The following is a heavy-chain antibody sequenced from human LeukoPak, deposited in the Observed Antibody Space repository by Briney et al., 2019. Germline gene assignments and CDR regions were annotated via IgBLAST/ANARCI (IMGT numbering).Heavy chain of an antibody. CDR1: GGSISSGDYY. CDR2: IYYSGST. J-gene: IGHJ5*02. D-gene: IGHD2-2*02. Sequence: ASQTLSLTCTVSGGSISSGDYYWNWIRQPPGKGLEWIGYIYYSGSTYYNPSLKIRVTISVDTSKNQFSLKLSSVTAADTAVYYCARTARYCSSTSCYIMNWFDPWGQGTLVTVSS. CDR3: ARTARYCSSTSCYIMNWFDP. V-gene: IGHV4-30-4*08.